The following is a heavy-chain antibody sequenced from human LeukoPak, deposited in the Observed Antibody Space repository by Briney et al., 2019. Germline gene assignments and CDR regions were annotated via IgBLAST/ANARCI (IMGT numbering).Heavy chain of an antibody. V-gene: IGHV4-39*01. J-gene: IGHJ6*02. D-gene: IGHD2-21*02. CDR1: GSSISISSYY. CDR3: TRQEAATATSFYGMDV. CDR2: IYYSGPT. Sequence: PSETLSLTCTVSGSSISISSYYWAWVRQPPAKELEWIGNIYYSGPTYQNPSLKSRVTISVDTSNNQFSLKLRSVTAADTAVYYCTRQEAATATSFYGMDVWGLGITVTVSS.